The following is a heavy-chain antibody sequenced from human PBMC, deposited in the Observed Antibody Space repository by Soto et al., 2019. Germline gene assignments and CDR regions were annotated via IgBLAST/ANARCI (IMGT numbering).Heavy chain of an antibody. CDR2: INMDGSST. V-gene: IGHV3-74*01. D-gene: IGHD2-2*01. CDR3: ARGPRGLYHHDY. CDR1: GFTFIGDL. Sequence: GGSLRLSCAASGFTFIGDLMHWVRQAAGKGLVWVSRINMDGSSTNYADSVKGRFTISRDNAKNTLYLQMNSLRVDDTAVYYCARGPRGLYHHDYWGQGALVTVSS. J-gene: IGHJ4*02.